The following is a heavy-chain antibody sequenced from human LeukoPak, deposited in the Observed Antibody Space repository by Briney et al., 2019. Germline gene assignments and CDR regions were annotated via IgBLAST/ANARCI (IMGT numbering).Heavy chain of an antibody. CDR1: GFTFSSYS. CDR3: ARGVQNFWSGYYPAPYYFDY. J-gene: IGHJ4*02. Sequence: PGGSLRLSCAASGFTFSSYSMNWVRQAPGKGLEWVSSISSSSSYIYYADSVKGRFTISRDNAKNSPYLQMNSLRAEDTAVYYCARGVQNFWSGYYPAPYYFDYWGQGTLVTVSS. CDR2: ISSSSSYI. V-gene: IGHV3-21*01. D-gene: IGHD3-3*01.